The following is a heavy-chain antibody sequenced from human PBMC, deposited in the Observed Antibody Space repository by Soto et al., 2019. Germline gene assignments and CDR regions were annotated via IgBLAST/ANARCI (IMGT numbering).Heavy chain of an antibody. CDR3: AKERIDDDIDSFDF. V-gene: IGHV3-23*01. D-gene: IGHD3-22*01. CDR2: ISLTGATI. Sequence: GGSLRLSCVGSGFSFSDYSMNWVRQVPGKGLEWVAFISLTGATISYSDSVKGRFTIFKDRSRNTAYLQMNSLRVEDAGIYYCAKERIDDDIDSFDFRGQGFLVTVSS. J-gene: IGHJ4*02. CDR1: GFSFSDYS.